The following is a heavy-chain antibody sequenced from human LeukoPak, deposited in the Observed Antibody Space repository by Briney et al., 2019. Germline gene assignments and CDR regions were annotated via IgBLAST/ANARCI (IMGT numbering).Heavy chain of an antibody. V-gene: IGHV4-59*01. J-gene: IGHJ4*02. D-gene: IGHD6-13*01. CDR2: IYYTGST. CDR1: GGSISSYY. Sequence: SETLSLTCTVSGGSISSYYWSWIQQPPGKGLEWIGYIYYTGSTDYNPSLKSRVAISVDTSKNQFSLKLSSVTAADTAVYYCARGSKAAPGTFDYWGQGTLVTVSS. CDR3: ARGSKAAPGTFDY.